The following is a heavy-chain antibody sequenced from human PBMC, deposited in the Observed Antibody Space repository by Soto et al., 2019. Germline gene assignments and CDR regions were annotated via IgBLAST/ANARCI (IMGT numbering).Heavy chain of an antibody. CDR1: GFTFGDYA. Sequence: GGSLRLSCTASGFTFGDYAMTWVRQAPGKGLEWVGFIRSKTYGGATEYTTSVKGRFTISRDDSKSIAYLQMNSLKTDDTAVYYCTSDGDYYRSVTYGYFDYWGQGALVTVSS. CDR3: TSDGDYYRSVTYGYFDY. V-gene: IGHV3-49*04. J-gene: IGHJ4*02. CDR2: IRSKTYGGAT. D-gene: IGHD3-10*01.